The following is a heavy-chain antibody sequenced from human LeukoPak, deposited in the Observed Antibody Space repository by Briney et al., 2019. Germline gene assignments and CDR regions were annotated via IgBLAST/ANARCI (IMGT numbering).Heavy chain of an antibody. V-gene: IGHV3-7*01. CDR2: IKQDGSEK. CDR1: GFTFSTYW. D-gene: IGHD1-26*01. Sequence: GGSLRLSCAASGFTFSTYWMSWVRQAPGKGLEWVANIKQDGSEKYYVDSVKGRFTISRDNAKNSLYLQMNSLRAEDTAVYYCARDRYYSGSYYFDYWGQGTLVTVSS. J-gene: IGHJ4*02. CDR3: ARDRYYSGSYYFDY.